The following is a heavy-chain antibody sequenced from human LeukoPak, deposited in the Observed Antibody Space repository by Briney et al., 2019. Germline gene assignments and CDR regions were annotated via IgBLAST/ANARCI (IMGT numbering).Heavy chain of an antibody. D-gene: IGHD3/OR15-3a*01. J-gene: IGHJ4*02. V-gene: IGHV4-39*01. CDR3: ARQTGSGLFILP. CDR2: IYYSGNT. Sequence: PSETLSLTCSVSGDSISSDDYYWGWIRQPPGKGLEWIGSIYYSGNTYYNASLKSQVSISIDTSKNQFSLKLTSVTAADTAVYYCARQTGSGLFILPGGQGTLVTVSS. CDR1: GDSISSDDYY.